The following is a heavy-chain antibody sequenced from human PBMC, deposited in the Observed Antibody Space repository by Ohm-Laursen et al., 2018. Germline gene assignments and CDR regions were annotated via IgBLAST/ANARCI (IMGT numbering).Heavy chain of an antibody. CDR1: GFTFSSYG. CDR2: ISYDGSNR. CDR3: AKSTMIVVIAGGPDFDY. D-gene: IGHD3-22*01. Sequence: SLRLSCTASGFTFSSYGMHWVRQAPGKGLEWVAVISYDGSNRYYADSVKGRFTISRDNSKNTLYLQMNSLRAEDTAVYYCAKSTMIVVIAGGPDFDYWGQGTLVTVSS. J-gene: IGHJ4*02. V-gene: IGHV3-30*18.